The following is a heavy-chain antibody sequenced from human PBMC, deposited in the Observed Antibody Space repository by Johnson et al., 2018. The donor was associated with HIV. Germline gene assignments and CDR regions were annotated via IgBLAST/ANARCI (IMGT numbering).Heavy chain of an antibody. D-gene: IGHD3-3*01. J-gene: IGHJ3*02. Sequence: VQLVESGGGVVQPGRSLRLSCAASGFTFSSYAMHWVRQAPGKGLEWVAVISYDGGNKYYADSVKGRFTISGDNSKNTLYLQMNSLRAEDTAVYYCAREHRGYNFWSGYYPDAFDIWGLGTMVTVSS. CDR1: GFTFSSYA. CDR2: ISYDGGNK. CDR3: AREHRGYNFWSGYYPDAFDI. V-gene: IGHV3-30*04.